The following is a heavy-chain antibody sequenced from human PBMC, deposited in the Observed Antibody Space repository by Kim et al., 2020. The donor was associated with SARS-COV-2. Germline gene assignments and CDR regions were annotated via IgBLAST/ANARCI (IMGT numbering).Heavy chain of an antibody. CDR2: IYTIGDT. V-gene: IGHV4-59*01. CDR3: ARYGSGGTYFDY. D-gene: IGHD1-1*01. Sequence: SETLSLTCFVSGGSLNYYYWGWIRQPPGKGLEWIGYIYTIGDTIYNPSLKSRLTLSLETSKNQFSLNLNSVTAADTAVYYCARYGSGGTYFDYWGQGILVTVSS. J-gene: IGHJ4*02. CDR1: GGSLNYYY.